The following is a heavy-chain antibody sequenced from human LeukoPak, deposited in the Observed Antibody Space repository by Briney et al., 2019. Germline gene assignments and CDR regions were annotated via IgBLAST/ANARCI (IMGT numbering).Heavy chain of an antibody. Sequence: SETLSLTCTVSGGSISSYYWSWIRQPAGKGLEWIGRIYTSGSTNYNPSLKSRVTMSVDTYKNQFSLKLSSVTAADTAVYYCARNYYGSGSYGYYYYMDVWGKGTTVTISS. CDR1: GGSISSYY. CDR2: IYTSGST. CDR3: ARNYYGSGSYGYYYYMDV. D-gene: IGHD3-10*01. J-gene: IGHJ6*03. V-gene: IGHV4-4*07.